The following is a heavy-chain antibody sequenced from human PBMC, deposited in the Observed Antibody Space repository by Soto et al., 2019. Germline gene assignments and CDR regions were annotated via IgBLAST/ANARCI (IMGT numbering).Heavy chain of an antibody. Sequence: SETLSLTCAVSGGSISSGGYSWSWIRQPPGKGLEWIGYIYHSGSTYYNPSLKSRVTISVDRSKNQFSLKLSSVTAADTAVYYCARGRTDYYDSSGYYYGWDYYFDYWGQGTLVTVSS. CDR3: ARGRTDYYDSSGYYYGWDYYFDY. J-gene: IGHJ4*02. D-gene: IGHD3-22*01. V-gene: IGHV4-30-2*01. CDR2: IYHSGST. CDR1: GGSISSGGYS.